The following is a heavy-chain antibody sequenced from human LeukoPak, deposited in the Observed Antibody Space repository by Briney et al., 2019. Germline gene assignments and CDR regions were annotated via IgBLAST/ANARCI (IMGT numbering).Heavy chain of an antibody. CDR2: IYHSGST. CDR1: GGSISSSNW. Sequence: SETLSLTCAVSGGSISSSNWWSWVRQPPGKGLEWIGKIYHSGSTNYNPSLKSRVTISVDKSKNQFSLKLSSVTAADTAVYYCARVSYSSGWYGDYWGQGTLVTVSS. V-gene: IGHV4-4*02. J-gene: IGHJ4*02. D-gene: IGHD6-19*01. CDR3: ARVSYSSGWYGDY.